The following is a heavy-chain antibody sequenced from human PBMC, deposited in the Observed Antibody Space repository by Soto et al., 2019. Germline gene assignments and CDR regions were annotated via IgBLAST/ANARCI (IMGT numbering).Heavy chain of an antibody. CDR1: GYTFTYHY. CDR3: ARANGSMSFDN. D-gene: IGHD3-10*01. CDR2: INYKNGDT. V-gene: IGHV1-2*02. Sequence: AAVKDTCKTSGYTFTYHYIHWVRQAPGRGLEGMGWINYKNGDTKYARRLQDSVIMNRETSIATTHLEMTRQPSDGTAGCHCARANGSMSFDNWGQGTQVTVSS. J-gene: IGHJ4*02.